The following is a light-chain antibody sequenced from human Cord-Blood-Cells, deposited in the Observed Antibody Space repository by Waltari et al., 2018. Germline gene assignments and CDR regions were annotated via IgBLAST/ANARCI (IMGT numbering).Light chain of an antibody. V-gene: IGLV2-23*01. CDR1: SSDVGSYNL. CDR2: EGS. CDR3: CSYAGSSSYV. Sequence: QSALTQPASVSGSPGQSITISCTGTSSDVGSYNLVSWYQQHPGKAPNPMIYEGSKRPPVRSYRFSGAKSGTASSLTIAGLQAEDEADYYCCSYAGSSSYVFGTGTKLTVL. J-gene: IGLJ1*01.